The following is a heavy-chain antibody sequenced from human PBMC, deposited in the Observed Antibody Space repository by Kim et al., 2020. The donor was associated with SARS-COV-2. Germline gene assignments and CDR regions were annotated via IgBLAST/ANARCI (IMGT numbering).Heavy chain of an antibody. J-gene: IGHJ4*02. Sequence: ASVKVSCKASGYSFHLYGLHWVRQAPGQGLEWVGWISAHNGKTSCAQKFAGRVTLTTDTLTSTTYMDLRNLTSDDAAVYFCARDVLAVLPVAGTFDNWGQGTLVSVSS. D-gene: IGHD6-19*01. CDR1: GYSFHLYG. CDR2: ISAHNGKT. CDR3: ARDVLAVLPVAGTFDN. V-gene: IGHV1-18*01.